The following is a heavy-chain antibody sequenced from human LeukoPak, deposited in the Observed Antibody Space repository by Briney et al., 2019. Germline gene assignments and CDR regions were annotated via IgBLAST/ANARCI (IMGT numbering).Heavy chain of an antibody. J-gene: IGHJ4*02. CDR2: INPNSGGT. D-gene: IGHD3-22*01. V-gene: IGHV1-2*02. CDR1: GYTFTGYY. Sequence: ASVKVSCKASGYTFTGYYMHWVRQAPGQGLEWMGWINPNSGGTNYAQKFQGRVTMTRDTSISTAYMELSGLRSDDTAVYYCARVDYDSSGYSHRDYFDYWGQGTLVTVSS. CDR3: ARVDYDSSGYSHRDYFDY.